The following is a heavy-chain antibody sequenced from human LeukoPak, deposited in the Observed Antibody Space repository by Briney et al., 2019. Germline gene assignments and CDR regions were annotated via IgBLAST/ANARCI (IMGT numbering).Heavy chain of an antibody. D-gene: IGHD4-17*01. J-gene: IGHJ4*02. CDR3: ARSTVTTFTFDS. CDR1: GGSISTYY. CDR2: IYYSGST. Sequence: SETLSLTCTVSGGSISTYYWNWIRQPPGKGLEWIGYIYYSGSTIYNPSLKSRVTISLDTSKNQFSLKLSSVTAADTAVYYCARSTVTTFTFDSWGQGTLVTVSS. V-gene: IGHV4-59*08.